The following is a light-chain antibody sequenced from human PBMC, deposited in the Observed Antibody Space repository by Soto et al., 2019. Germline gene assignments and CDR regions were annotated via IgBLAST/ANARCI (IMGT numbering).Light chain of an antibody. CDR3: QQYGSSPVT. J-gene: IGKJ2*01. V-gene: IGKV3-20*01. Sequence: EIVMTQSPATLSVSPGERATLSCRASHSVRSSLAWYQQKPGQAPRLLIHGASTRATGIPDRFSGSASGTDFTLAISRLEPEDFAVYYCQQYGSSPVTFGQGTKLEI. CDR1: HSVRSS. CDR2: GAS.